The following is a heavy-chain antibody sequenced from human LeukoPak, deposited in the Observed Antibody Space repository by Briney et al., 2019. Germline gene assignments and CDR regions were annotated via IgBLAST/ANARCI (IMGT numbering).Heavy chain of an antibody. CDR2: INPSGGST. V-gene: IGHV1-46*01. D-gene: IGHD6-13*01. Sequence: ASVKVSCKASGYTFTSYYMHWVRQAPGKGLEWMGIINPSGGSTSYAQKFQGRVTMTRDTSTSTVYMELSSLRSEDTAVYYCARGGRQQLVRDWFDPWGQGTLVTVSS. CDR1: GYTFTSYY. J-gene: IGHJ5*02. CDR3: ARGGRQQLVRDWFDP.